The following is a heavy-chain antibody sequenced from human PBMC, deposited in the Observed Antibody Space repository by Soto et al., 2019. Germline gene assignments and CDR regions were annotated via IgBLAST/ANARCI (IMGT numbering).Heavy chain of an antibody. J-gene: IGHJ6*02. CDR2: ISHSGTT. Sequence: SETLSLTCLVSGFPISSTYSWGWIRQPPGKGLEWIGSISHSGTTSYSPSLTSRVSISVDTSKNQVSLKLTSVTAADTAVYFCARVTMVIRDSDHFGVDVWGHGTTVT. CDR3: ARVTMVIRDSDHFGVDV. CDR1: GFPISSTYS. D-gene: IGHD4-17*01. V-gene: IGHV4-38-2*02.